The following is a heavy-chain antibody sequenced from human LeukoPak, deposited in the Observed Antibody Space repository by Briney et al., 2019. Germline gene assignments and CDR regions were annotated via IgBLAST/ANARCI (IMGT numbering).Heavy chain of an antibody. Sequence: GGSLRLSCASSGFTFDDYATHWVRQAPGKGLEWVSGISWKSGSIGYADSVKGRFTISRNNAKNSLYLQLNSLRAEDTALYYCARDKEYSSSWYRYASAIWGQGTMVTVSS. CDR2: ISWKSGSI. D-gene: IGHD6-13*01. V-gene: IGHV3-9*01. CDR3: ARDKEYSSSWYRYASAI. CDR1: GFTFDDYA. J-gene: IGHJ3*02.